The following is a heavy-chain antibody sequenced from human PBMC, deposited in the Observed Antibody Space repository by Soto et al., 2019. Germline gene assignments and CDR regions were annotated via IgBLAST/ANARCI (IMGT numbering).Heavy chain of an antibody. CDR2: IYYSGST. J-gene: IGHJ3*02. CDR3: ARGHNLGGSTFDI. Sequence: QVQLQESGPGLVKPAETLSLTCTVSGGSIFSHYWGWIRQPPGKGLEYIGYIYYSGSTNYNPSLKGRSTHSVDMSREQFSLKLTSVTAADTAVYYCARGHNLGGSTFDIWGQGTSVTVSS. V-gene: IGHV4-59*11. CDR1: GGSIFSHY. D-gene: IGHD3-16*01.